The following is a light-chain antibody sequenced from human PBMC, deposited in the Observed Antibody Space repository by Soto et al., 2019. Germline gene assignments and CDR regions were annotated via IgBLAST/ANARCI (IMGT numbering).Light chain of an antibody. J-gene: IGKJ5*01. V-gene: IGKV3-11*01. CDR2: DAS. Sequence: EIVLTQSPATLSLSPGERATLSCRASQSVRSYLAWYQQKPGQAPRLLIYDASNRATGVPARFSGSGSGTDFPLTISSLEPEDFAVYYCQQRSNWPPVTFGPGTRLEIK. CDR3: QQRSNWPPVT. CDR1: QSVRSY.